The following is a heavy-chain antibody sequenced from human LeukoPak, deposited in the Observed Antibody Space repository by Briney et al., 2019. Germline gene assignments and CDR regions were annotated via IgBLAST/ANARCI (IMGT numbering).Heavy chain of an antibody. CDR1: GFTFTNYW. CDR2: IKQDRSEK. J-gene: IGHJ4*02. D-gene: IGHD3-3*01. V-gene: IGHV3-7*01. CDR3: ARLREIPVFGVVTKSTSYFDY. Sequence: GGSLRLSCAASGFTFTNYWMSWVRQAPGKGLELVANIKQDRSEKYYVDSVKGRFTISRNNAKNSLYLQMNSLRAEDTAVYYCARLREIPVFGVVTKSTSYFDYWGQGTLVTVSS.